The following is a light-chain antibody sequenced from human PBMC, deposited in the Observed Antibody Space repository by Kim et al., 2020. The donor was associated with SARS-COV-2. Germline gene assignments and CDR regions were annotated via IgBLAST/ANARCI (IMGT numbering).Light chain of an antibody. CDR3: QQYNDWPPSIT. CDR1: ERVYSN. J-gene: IGKJ5*01. CDR2: DAS. V-gene: IGKV3-15*01. Sequence: PGERVALSCRASERVYSNLAWYQQKPGQAPRLLIYDASTRATGIPARFSGSGYGTELTLTISSLQSEDFAVYYCQQYNDWPPSITFGQGTRLEIK.